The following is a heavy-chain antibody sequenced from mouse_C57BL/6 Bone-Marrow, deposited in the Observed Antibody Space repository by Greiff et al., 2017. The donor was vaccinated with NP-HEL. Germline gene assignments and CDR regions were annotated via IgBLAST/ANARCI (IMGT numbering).Heavy chain of an antibody. CDR1: GYAFTNYL. CDR3: AREDGYYVRLAY. CDR2: INPGSGGT. J-gene: IGHJ3*01. D-gene: IGHD2-3*01. Sequence: VQLQQSGAELVRPGTSVKVSCKASGYAFTNYLIEWVKQRPGQGLEWIGVINPGSGGTNYNEKFKGKATLTADKSSSTAYMQLSSLTSEDAAVYFCAREDGYYVRLAYWGQGTLVTVSA. V-gene: IGHV1-54*01.